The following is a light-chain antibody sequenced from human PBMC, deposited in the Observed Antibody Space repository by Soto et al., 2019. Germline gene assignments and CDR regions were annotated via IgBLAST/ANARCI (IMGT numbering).Light chain of an antibody. CDR1: ESISFN. CDR3: QQYNTWSSIT. CDR2: GVF. Sequence: DIVMTQSPATLSVSPGERVTLSCRASESISFNLAWYQQKPGQAPSLLMYGVFARATGIPARFSGSGSGTEFTLTISSLQSEDFAVYYCQQYNTWSSITFGQGTRLEIK. V-gene: IGKV3-15*01. J-gene: IGKJ5*01.